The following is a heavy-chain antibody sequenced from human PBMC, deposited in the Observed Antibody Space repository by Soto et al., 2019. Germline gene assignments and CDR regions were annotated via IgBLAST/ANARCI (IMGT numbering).Heavy chain of an antibody. D-gene: IGHD2-15*01. CDR3: ARDRLVAATSAPPYCYYGMDV. Sequence: GGSLRLSCATSGFTFSSYSMNWVRQAPGMGLEWVSSISSSSRYIYYADSVRGRFTISRDNAKNSLYLQINSLRAEDTAVYYCARDRLVAATSAPPYCYYGMDVWGQGTTVTVS. J-gene: IGHJ6*02. CDR1: GFTFSSYS. CDR2: ISSSSRYI. V-gene: IGHV3-21*01.